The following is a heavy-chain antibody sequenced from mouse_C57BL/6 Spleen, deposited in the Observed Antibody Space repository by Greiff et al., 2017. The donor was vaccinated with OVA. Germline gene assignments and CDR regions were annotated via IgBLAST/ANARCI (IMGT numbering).Heavy chain of an antibody. CDR1: GFTFSSYA. CDR2: ISSGGDYI. CDR3: TRDFIYDGYYYAMDY. Sequence: EVKLVESGAGLVKPGGSLKLSCAASGFTFSSYAMSWVRQTPEKRLEWVAYISSGGDYIYYADTVKGRFTISRDNARNTLYLQMSSLKSEDTAMYYCTRDFIYDGYYYAMDYWGQGTSVTVSS. D-gene: IGHD2-3*01. J-gene: IGHJ4*01. V-gene: IGHV5-9-1*02.